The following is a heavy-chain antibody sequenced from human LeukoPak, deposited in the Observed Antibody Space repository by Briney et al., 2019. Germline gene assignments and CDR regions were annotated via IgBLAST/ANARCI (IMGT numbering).Heavy chain of an antibody. V-gene: IGHV4-59*12. D-gene: IGHD3-10*01. Sequence: SETLSLTCAVSGDSISSYYWSWIRQSPGKGLEWIGYIYYSDITHYNPSLKSRVTISVDTSKNQFSLKLSSVTAADTAVYYCASQRITMVRGVTADFDYWGQGTLVTVSS. CDR1: GDSISSYY. CDR3: ASQRITMVRGVTADFDY. CDR2: IYYSDIT. J-gene: IGHJ4*02.